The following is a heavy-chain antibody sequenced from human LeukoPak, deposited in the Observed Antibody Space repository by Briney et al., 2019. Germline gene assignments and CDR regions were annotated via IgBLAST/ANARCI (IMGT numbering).Heavy chain of an antibody. V-gene: IGHV3-30-3*01. Sequence: GGSLRLSCAASGFTFSSYAMHWVRQAPGKGLEWVAVISYDVTNKYYADSVKGRFTIARDHFKNALYLQMNSLSAEDTAVYYCARGGSSGWSNNWFDPWGQGTLVTVSS. CDR2: ISYDVTNK. CDR1: GFTFSSYA. D-gene: IGHD6-19*01. CDR3: ARGGSSGWSNNWFDP. J-gene: IGHJ5*02.